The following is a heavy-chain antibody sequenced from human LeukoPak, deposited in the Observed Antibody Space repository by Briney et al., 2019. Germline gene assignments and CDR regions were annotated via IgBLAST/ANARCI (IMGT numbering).Heavy chain of an antibody. Sequence: SETLSLTCTVSGGSISYYYRSWIRHSPGNGLEWIGYIYYSVPTNYNPSLKSRATISVDTSKNQFSLQLRSVTAADTAVYYCAREDPQTTVPEGMDVWGQGTTVTVSS. D-gene: IGHD4-17*01. V-gene: IGHV4-59*01. CDR2: IYYSVPT. CDR3: AREDPQTTVPEGMDV. CDR1: GGSISYYY. J-gene: IGHJ6*02.